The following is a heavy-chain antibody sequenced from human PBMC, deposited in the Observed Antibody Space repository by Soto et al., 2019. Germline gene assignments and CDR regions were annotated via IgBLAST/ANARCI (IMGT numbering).Heavy chain of an antibody. CDR1: GFTFSDYA. V-gene: IGHV3-23*01. J-gene: IGHJ4*02. D-gene: IGHD3-22*01. CDR3: AKVLSKNYYYTFDF. Sequence: GGSLRLSCTASGFTFSDYAMTWVRQAPGKGLEWVSTISGGSSVTYYGDSVKGRFTISRDNAKKTLFLQLNRLSAEDTATYYCAKVLSKNYYYTFDFWGQGTQVTVSS. CDR2: ISGGSSVT.